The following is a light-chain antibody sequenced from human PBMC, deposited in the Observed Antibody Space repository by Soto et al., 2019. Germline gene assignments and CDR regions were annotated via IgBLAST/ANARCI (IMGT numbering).Light chain of an antibody. CDR1: QGIDTS. CDR2: AAS. J-gene: IGKJ5*01. V-gene: IGKV1-9*01. Sequence: ILLTQSPSALSASVVDRFTITFLASQGIDTSLAWYQQKPGKVPKLLIYAASNFQSGVPSRFSGSGSGTHFTLTISSLQPEDFATYYCQQLHGYPITFGQGTRLEIK. CDR3: QQLHGYPIT.